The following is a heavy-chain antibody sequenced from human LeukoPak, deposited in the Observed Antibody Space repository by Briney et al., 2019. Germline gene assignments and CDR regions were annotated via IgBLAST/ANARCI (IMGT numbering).Heavy chain of an antibody. CDR3: ARAVSGRFDY. CDR1: GGSMSPYH. CDR2: IHYSGST. J-gene: IGHJ4*02. Sequence: SETLSLTCTVSGGSMSPYHWGWIRQPPGKGLEWTGYIHYSGSTNYNPSLNSRVTISVDTSKNQFSLRLSSVTAADTAIYYCARAVSGRFDYWGQGTLVTVSS. V-gene: IGHV4-59*08. D-gene: IGHD6-19*01.